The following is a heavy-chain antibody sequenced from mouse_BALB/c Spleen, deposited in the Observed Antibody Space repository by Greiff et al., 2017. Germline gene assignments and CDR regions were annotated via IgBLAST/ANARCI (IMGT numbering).Heavy chain of an antibody. CDR3: AREGYGNNPWFAY. CDR2: ISDGGSYT. Sequence: EVKVVESGGGLVKPGGSLKLSCAASGFTFSDYYMYWVRQTPEKRLEWVATISDGGSYTYYPDSVKGRFTISRDNAKNNLYLQMSSLKSEDTAMYYCAREGYGNNPWFAYWGQGTLVTVSA. V-gene: IGHV5-4*02. D-gene: IGHD2-10*02. J-gene: IGHJ3*01. CDR1: GFTFSDYY.